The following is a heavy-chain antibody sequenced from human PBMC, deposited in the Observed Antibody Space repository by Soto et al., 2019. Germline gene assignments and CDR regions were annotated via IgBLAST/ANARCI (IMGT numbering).Heavy chain of an antibody. Sequence: QVQLVESGGGVVQPGRSLRLSCAASGFTFSSYGMHWVRQAPGKGLEWVAVIWYGGSKKFYADSVQGRFTISRENSRNTLYLQVSSLRAEDTAVYYCARATYYYDSSGYSGYGLDVWGQGTSVTVS. J-gene: IGHJ6*02. V-gene: IGHV3-33*01. CDR3: ARATYYYDSSGYSGYGLDV. CDR2: IWYGGSKK. D-gene: IGHD3-22*01. CDR1: GFTFSSYG.